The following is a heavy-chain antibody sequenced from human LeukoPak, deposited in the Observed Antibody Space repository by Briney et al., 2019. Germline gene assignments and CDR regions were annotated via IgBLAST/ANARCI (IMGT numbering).Heavy chain of an antibody. CDR2: IYYSGST. Sequence: SETLSLTCTVSGGSVNSGSYYWNWIRQPPGKGLEWIGYIYYSGSTNYNPSLKSRVTISVDTSKNQFSLKLSSVTAADTAVYYCAKYYYDSSGYYLESALDIWGQGTMVTVSS. V-gene: IGHV4-61*01. CDR3: AKYYYDSSGYYLESALDI. D-gene: IGHD3-22*01. J-gene: IGHJ3*02. CDR1: GGSVNSGSYY.